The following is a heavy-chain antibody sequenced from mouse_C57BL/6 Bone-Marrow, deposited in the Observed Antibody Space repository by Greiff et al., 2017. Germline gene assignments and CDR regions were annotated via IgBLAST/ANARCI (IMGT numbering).Heavy chain of an antibody. Sequence: EVQLQESGPGLVKPSQSLSLTCSVTGYSITSGYYWNWIRQFPGNHLEWMGYISYDGSNNYNPSLKNRISIARDTSKNQFFLKLNSVTTEDTATYYCARYALRRGAYWGQGTLVTVSA. V-gene: IGHV3-6*01. D-gene: IGHD2-12*01. CDR1: GYSITSGYY. CDR3: ARYALRRGAY. J-gene: IGHJ3*01. CDR2: ISYDGSN.